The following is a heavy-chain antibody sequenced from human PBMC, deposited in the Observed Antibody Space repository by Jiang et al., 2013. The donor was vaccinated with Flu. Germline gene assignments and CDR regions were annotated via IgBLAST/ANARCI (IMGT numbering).Heavy chain of an antibody. J-gene: IGHJ4*02. CDR2: IYPSDSDI. CDR3: ARLFEAGTWLY. D-gene: IGHD3-3*01. CDR1: GYTFTNYW. V-gene: IGHV5-51*01. Sequence: GAEVKKPGESLKISCKGFGYTFTNYWIGWVRQMPGKGLEWMGIIYPSDSDIRYSPSFQGQVTISADKSISTAYLEWSSLKASDTAMYYCARLFEAGTWLYWGQGSLVTVSS.